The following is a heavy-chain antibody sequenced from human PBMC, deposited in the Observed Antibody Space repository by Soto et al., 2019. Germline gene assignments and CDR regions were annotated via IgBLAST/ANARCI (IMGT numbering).Heavy chain of an antibody. D-gene: IGHD3-10*02. CDR1: GDSISSGGYY. Sequence: QVQLQESGPGLVKPSQTLSLACTVSGDSISSGGYYWSWIRQHPGKGLEWVGCMYYSGSTLYNPSLKRRVTISLDTSKNQFSLRLSCVTAADTAVYYCAREWCSGTVTDLGFEYWGRGTLVTVSS. V-gene: IGHV4-31*03. J-gene: IGHJ4*02. CDR2: MYYSGST. CDR3: AREWCSGTVTDLGFEY.